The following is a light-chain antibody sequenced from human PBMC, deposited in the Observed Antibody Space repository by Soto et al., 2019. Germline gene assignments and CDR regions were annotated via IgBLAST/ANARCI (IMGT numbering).Light chain of an antibody. CDR1: SSDVGGYNF. J-gene: IGLJ2*01. Sequence: QSVLTQPASVSGSPGQSITISCTGTSSDVGGYNFVSWYQQHPGKAPKLMIYDVTNRPSGVSNRFSGSKSGDTASLTISGLQAEDEADYYCSSYTSRSALILFGGGTKLTVL. V-gene: IGLV2-14*03. CDR2: DVT. CDR3: SSYTSRSALIL.